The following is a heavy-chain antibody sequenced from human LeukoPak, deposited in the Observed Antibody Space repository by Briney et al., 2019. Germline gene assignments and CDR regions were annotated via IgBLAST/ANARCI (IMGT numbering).Heavy chain of an antibody. CDR1: GFTVSSNY. CDR2: ICSGGST. J-gene: IGHJ6*02. D-gene: IGHD3-9*01. V-gene: IGHV3-53*01. CDR3: ARDDWHGRLGYYYYGMDV. Sequence: PGGSLRLSCAASGFTVSSNYMSWVRQAPGKGLEWVSVICSGGSTYYADSVKGRFTISRDNSKNTLYLQMNSLRAEDTAVYYCARDDWHGRLGYYYYGMDVWGQGTTVTVSS.